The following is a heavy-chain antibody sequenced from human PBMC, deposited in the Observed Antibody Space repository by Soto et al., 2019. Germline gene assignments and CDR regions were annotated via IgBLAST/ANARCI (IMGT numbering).Heavy chain of an antibody. V-gene: IGHV4-4*02. CDR2: IYHSGST. J-gene: IGHJ4*02. CDR3: ASEGWDFVALNY. CDR1: GGSISSSNW. Sequence: QVQLQESGPGLVKPSGTLSLTCAVSGGSISSSNWWSWVRQPPGKGLEWIGEIYHSGSTNYNPSLKCRVNIAVDKSQHQCSPELSSVAAADTAVYYCASEGWDFVALNYWGQGTLVTVSS. D-gene: IGHD2-15*01.